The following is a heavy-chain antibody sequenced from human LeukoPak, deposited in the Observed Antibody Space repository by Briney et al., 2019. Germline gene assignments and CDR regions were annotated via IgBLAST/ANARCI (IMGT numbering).Heavy chain of an antibody. Sequence: ASVKVSCKASGGTFSSYAISWVRPAPGQGLEWMGGIIPIFGTANYAQKFQGRVTITADESTSTAYMELSSLRSEDTAVYYCASLVIPYYYDSSGYQGAYWGQGTLVTVSS. J-gene: IGHJ4*02. CDR3: ASLVIPYYYDSSGYQGAY. D-gene: IGHD3-22*01. CDR2: IIPIFGTA. V-gene: IGHV1-69*13. CDR1: GGTFSSYA.